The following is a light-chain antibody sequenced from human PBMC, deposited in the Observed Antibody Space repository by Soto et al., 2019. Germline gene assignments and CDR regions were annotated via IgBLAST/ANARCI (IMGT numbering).Light chain of an antibody. CDR1: QSLLHSNGYNY. CDR2: LGS. CDR3: MQALLTRWT. Sequence: DIVMTQSPLSLPVTPGEPASISCRSSQSLLHSNGYNYLDWYLQKPGQSPQLLIYLGSNRASGVPDRFSGSGSGSDFTLKISRVEAEDVGVYYCMQALLTRWTFGQGTKVEIK. V-gene: IGKV2-28*01. J-gene: IGKJ1*01.